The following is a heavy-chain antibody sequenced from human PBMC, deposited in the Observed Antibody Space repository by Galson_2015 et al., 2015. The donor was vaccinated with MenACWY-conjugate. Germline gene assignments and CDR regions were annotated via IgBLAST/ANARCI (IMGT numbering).Heavy chain of an antibody. CDR2: IWDDGSYK. V-gene: IGHV3-33*08. J-gene: IGHJ6*03. CDR3: ARVFDTWYMDV. CDR1: GFTFGTYG. D-gene: IGHD3-3*01. Sequence: SLRLSCAASGFTFGTYGIHGVRQAPAKGLEWVALIWDDGSYKYYADSVKGRFTISRDNSKNTLYLQMNSLRAEDTAVYYCARVFDTWYMDVWGKGTTVTVSS.